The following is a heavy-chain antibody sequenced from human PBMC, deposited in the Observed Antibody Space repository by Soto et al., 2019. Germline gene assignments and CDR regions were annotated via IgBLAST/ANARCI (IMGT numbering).Heavy chain of an antibody. J-gene: IGHJ5*02. D-gene: IGHD1-20*01. CDR1: GFTFSSYG. Sequence: PGGSLRLSCAASGFTFSSYGMHWVRQAPGKGLEWVAVIWYDGSNKYYADSVKGRFSISRDNAKNTLFLQMSSLRAEDTAVYYCVKSAAGISGWFDPWGQGTLVTVSS. CDR3: VKSAAGISGWFDP. V-gene: IGHV3-33*06. CDR2: IWYDGSNK.